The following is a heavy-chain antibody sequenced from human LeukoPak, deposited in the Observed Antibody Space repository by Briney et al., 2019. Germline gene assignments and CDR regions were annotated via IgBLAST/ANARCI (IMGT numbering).Heavy chain of an antibody. CDR2: ISSSSSYI. D-gene: IGHD5-18*01. J-gene: IGHJ5*02. CDR3: ARDWGQLWPLSNWFDP. V-gene: IGHV3-21*01. CDR1: GFTLSSYS. Sequence: PGGALRLSPAAPGFTLSSYSLNFGPQAPRKGLEWVSSISSSSSYIYYADSVKGRFTISRDNAKNSLYLQMNSLRAEGTALYYCARDWGQLWPLSNWFDPWGEGTLVTVSS.